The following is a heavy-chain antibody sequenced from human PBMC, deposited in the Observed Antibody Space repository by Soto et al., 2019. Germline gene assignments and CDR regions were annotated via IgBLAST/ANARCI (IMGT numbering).Heavy chain of an antibody. J-gene: IGHJ4*02. D-gene: IGHD1-20*01. CDR3: ARGYTWNDVTLGFDY. CDR1: GFTFSSYA. Sequence: QVQLVESGGGVVQPGRSLRLSCAASGFTFSSYAMHWVRQAPGKGLEWVAVISYDGSNKYYADSVKGRFTISRDNSKNTLYLQMNSLRAEDTAVYYCARGYTWNDVTLGFDYWGQGTRVTVSS. V-gene: IGHV3-30-3*01. CDR2: ISYDGSNK.